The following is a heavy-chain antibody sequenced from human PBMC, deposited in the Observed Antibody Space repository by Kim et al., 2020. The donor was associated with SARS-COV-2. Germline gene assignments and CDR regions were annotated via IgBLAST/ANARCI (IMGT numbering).Heavy chain of an antibody. V-gene: IGHV1-69*06. D-gene: IGHD3-10*01. CDR2: FGTA. Sequence: FGTANYAQKLQGRVTITADKSTSTAYMELSSLGSEDTAVYYCARAYGSGSWGQGTLVTVSS. CDR3: ARAYGSGS. J-gene: IGHJ4*02.